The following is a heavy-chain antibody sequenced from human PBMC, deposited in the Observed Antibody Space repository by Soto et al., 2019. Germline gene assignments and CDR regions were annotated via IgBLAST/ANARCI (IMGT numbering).Heavy chain of an antibody. V-gene: IGHV3-9*02. CDR3: AKDMKWGGMTTIHYFDS. D-gene: IGHD4-17*01. Sequence: EMQLVESGGGLVQPGRSLRLSCVGSGFIADDYAMHWVRQPPGKGLEWVSGISSNSETTNYADSVKGRFTISRDNAKNSLFLKMNSLGPEDTALYYCAKDMKWGGMTTIHYFDSWGQGTLVTVSS. CDR2: ISSNSETT. CDR1: GFIADDYA. J-gene: IGHJ4*02.